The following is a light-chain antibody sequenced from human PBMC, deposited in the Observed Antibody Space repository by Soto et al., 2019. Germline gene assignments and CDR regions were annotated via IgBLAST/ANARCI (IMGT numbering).Light chain of an antibody. CDR3: QQYDNDSWT. V-gene: IGKV1-5*03. CDR1: QSISSW. Sequence: DIXMTQSPSTLSASVGDRVIITCRASQSISSWLARYQQKPGKAPNLLIYKASTLKSGVPSRFSGSGSGTEFTLTISSLQPDDFATYYCQQYDNDSWTFGQGTKVEIK. J-gene: IGKJ1*01. CDR2: KAS.